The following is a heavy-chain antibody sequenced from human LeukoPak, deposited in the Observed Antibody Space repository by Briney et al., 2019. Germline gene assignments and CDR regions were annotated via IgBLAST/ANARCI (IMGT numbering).Heavy chain of an antibody. J-gene: IGHJ6*03. Sequence: SETLSLTCTVSGGSISSYYWSWIRQPPGKGLEWIGYIYYNGSTNYNPSLKSRVTISVDTSKNQFSLKLSSVTAADTAVYYCARDLRLGYMDVWGKGTTVTVSS. D-gene: IGHD5-12*01. CDR3: ARDLRLGYMDV. CDR1: GGSISSYY. V-gene: IGHV4-59*01. CDR2: IYYNGST.